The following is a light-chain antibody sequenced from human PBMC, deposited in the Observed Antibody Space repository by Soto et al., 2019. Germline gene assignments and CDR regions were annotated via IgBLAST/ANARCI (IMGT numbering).Light chain of an antibody. CDR3: QQYENRPYT. V-gene: IGKV1-5*01. CDR2: DAL. CDR1: HSISRW. J-gene: IGKJ3*01. Sequence: DIQVTQSPATLSASVGYRVTITCRASHSISRWLAWYQQKPGKAPNLLIHDALSLERGVPSSFSGSGSGTEFTLTISSLQPEDNATYYCQQYENRPYTFGPGTKVDIK.